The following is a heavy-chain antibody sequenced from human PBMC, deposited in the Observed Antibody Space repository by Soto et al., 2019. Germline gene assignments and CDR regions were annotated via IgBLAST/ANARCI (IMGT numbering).Heavy chain of an antibody. CDR1: GYTFTSYY. J-gene: IGHJ4*02. CDR3: AKDRASSWEGPS. CDR2: INPSGGST. V-gene: IGHV1-46*01. D-gene: IGHD6-13*01. Sequence: ASVKVSGKASGYTFTSYYMHWVRLAPGQGLEWMGIINPSGGSTSYAQKFQGRVTMTRDNSKNTLYLQMSSLRAEDTAVYYCAKDRASSWEGPSWGQGTLVTVSS.